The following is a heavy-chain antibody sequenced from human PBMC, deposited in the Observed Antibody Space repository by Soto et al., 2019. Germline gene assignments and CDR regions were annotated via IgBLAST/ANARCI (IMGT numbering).Heavy chain of an antibody. CDR3: ARTYYSSGEIDY. CDR2: IYYSGST. V-gene: IGHV4-39*01. D-gene: IGHD6-25*01. J-gene: IGHJ4*02. CDR1: GGSISSSSYF. Sequence: QLQLQESGPGLVKPSETLSLTCTVSGGSISSSSYFWGWIRQPPGKGLEWIGSIYYSGSTYYNPSLESRVTISVDTSKNQFPLRLSSGTAADTAVYYCARTYYSSGEIDYGGQGTLVTVSS.